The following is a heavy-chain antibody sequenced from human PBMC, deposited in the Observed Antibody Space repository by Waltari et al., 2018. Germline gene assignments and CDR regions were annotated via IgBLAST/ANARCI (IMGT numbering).Heavy chain of an antibody. D-gene: IGHD2-8*01. CDR3: ATLIHSHYCTNGVCHHPFDY. J-gene: IGHJ4*02. CDR1: GGTFSSYA. Sequence: QVQLVQSGAEVKKPGSSVKVSCKASGGTFSSYAISWVRQAPGQGLEWMGGIIPIFGTANYAQKFQGRVTITADKSTSTAYMELSSLRSEDTAVYYCATLIHSHYCTNGVCHHPFDYWGQGTLVTVSS. CDR2: IIPIFGTA. V-gene: IGHV1-69*14.